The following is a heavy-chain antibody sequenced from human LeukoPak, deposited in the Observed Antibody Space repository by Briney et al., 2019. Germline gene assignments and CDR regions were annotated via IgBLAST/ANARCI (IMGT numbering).Heavy chain of an antibody. V-gene: IGHV3-7*01. D-gene: IGHD1-1*01. J-gene: IGHJ3*02. CDR1: GFTFSSYW. CDR2: IKQDGSEK. CDR3: LRHSVEREKWRAFDI. Sequence: PGGSLRLSCAASGFTFSSYWMSWVRQAPGKGLEWVANIKQDGSEKNYGESVKGRFTISRDNAKNSLFLDLKSLRVEDTVVYYCLRHSVEREKWRAFDIWGQGTVVTVSS.